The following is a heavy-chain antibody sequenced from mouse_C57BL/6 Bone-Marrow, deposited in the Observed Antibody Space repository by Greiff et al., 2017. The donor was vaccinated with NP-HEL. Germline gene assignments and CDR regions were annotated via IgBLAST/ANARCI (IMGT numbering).Heavy chain of an antibody. V-gene: IGHV5-12*01. J-gene: IGHJ2*01. CDR3: ARYYDYNFDY. CDR1: GFTFSDYY. Sequence: EVQRVESGGGLVQPGGSLKLSCAASGFTFSDYYMYWVRQTPEKRLEWVAYISNGGGSTYYPDTVKGRFTISRDNAKNTLYLQMSRLKSEDTAMYYCARYYDYNFDYWGQGTTLTVSS. CDR2: ISNGGGST. D-gene: IGHD2-4*01.